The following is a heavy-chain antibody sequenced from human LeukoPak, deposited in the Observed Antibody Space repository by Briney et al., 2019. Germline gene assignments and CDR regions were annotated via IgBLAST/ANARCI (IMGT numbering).Heavy chain of an antibody. V-gene: IGHV4-39*01. D-gene: IGHD6-6*01. Sequence: SGTLSLTCTVSGGSISSSTHYWGWVRQPPGKGLEWIGSIYYGGRTYYNPSLKSRVTISVDSSKNQLSLKLSSVTAADTAVYYCACRSSSKDYWGQGTLVTVSS. J-gene: IGHJ4*02. CDR3: ACRSSSKDY. CDR1: GGSISSSTHY. CDR2: IYYGGRT.